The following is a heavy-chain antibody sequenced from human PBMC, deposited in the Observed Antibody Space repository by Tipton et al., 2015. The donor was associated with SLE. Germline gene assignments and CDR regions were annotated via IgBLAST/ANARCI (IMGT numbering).Heavy chain of an antibody. V-gene: IGHV4-38-2*02. Sequence: TLSLTCSVSGYSISSGFYWGWIRQPPGKGLEWIGYIYSSGGTDYNPSLKSRLTISVETSKNQFSLKLTSVTAADTAVYYCARGNYDFRGRTFDIWGQGTMVTVSS. CDR1: GYSISSGFY. CDR3: ARGNYDFRGRTFDI. D-gene: IGHD3-3*01. CDR2: IYSSGGT. J-gene: IGHJ3*02.